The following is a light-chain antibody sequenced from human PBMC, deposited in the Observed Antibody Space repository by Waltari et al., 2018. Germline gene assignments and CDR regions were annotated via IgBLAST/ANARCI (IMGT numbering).Light chain of an antibody. CDR2: GAS. V-gene: IGKV3-20*01. CDR3: QHYVRLPAT. J-gene: IGKJ1*01. CDR1: QSVGRT. Sequence: EILFTHSPRTLSLSLGESATLSCRASQSVGRTLAWYQQKPGHAPRRLMSGASRRATRTPDRFSGSGSGTDFSLTISRLEREDFAVYYCQHYVRLPATFGQGTKVEIK.